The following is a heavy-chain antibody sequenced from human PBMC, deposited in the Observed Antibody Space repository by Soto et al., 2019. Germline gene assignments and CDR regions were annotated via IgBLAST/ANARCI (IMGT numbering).Heavy chain of an antibody. Sequence: SVKVSCKASGGTFSSYAISWVRQAPGQGLEWMGGIIPIFGTANYAQKFQGRVTITADESTSTAYMELSSLRSEDTAVYYCASNTAMVTLLAAGIDVWGQGTTVTVSS. D-gene: IGHD5-18*01. CDR1: GGTFSSYA. V-gene: IGHV1-69*13. J-gene: IGHJ6*02. CDR2: IIPIFGTA. CDR3: ASNTAMVTLLAAGIDV.